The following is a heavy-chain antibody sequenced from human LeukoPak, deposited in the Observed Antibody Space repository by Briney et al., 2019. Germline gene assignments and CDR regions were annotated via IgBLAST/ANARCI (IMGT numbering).Heavy chain of an antibody. V-gene: IGHV3-48*03. CDR1: GCTFSSYE. Sequence: GGSLRLSCAGSGCTFSSYEMNWVRQAPGNGLEWVSYIGSSGSAIYYADSVKGRFTISRDNAKNSLYLQMNSLRAEDTAVYYCARGLGERDDYWGQGTLVTVSS. CDR3: ARGLGERDDY. CDR2: IGSSGSAI. D-gene: IGHD3-10*01. J-gene: IGHJ4*02.